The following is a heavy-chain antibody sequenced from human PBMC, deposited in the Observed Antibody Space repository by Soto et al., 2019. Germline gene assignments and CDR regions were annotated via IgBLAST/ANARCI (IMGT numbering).Heavy chain of an antibody. V-gene: IGHV4-61*01. CDR2: IYYSGST. CDR3: ARAIFGVVTPDY. D-gene: IGHD3-3*01. CDR1: GGSVSSGSYY. Sequence: QVQLQESGPGLVKPSETLSLTCTVSGGSVSSGSYYWSWIRQPPGKGLEWIGYIYYSGSTNYNPCLKSRVTISVDTSKNQFSLKLSSVTAADTAVYYCARAIFGVVTPDYWGQGTLVTVSS. J-gene: IGHJ4*02.